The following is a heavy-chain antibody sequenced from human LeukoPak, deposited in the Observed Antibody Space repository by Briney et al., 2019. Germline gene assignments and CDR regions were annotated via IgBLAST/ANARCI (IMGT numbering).Heavy chain of an antibody. CDR2: IDPSDSYT. CDR1: GYSFTSYW. Sequence: GESLKISCKGSGYSFTSYWISWVRQMPGKGLEWMGRIDPSDSYTNYSPSFQGHVTISADKPISTAYLQWSSLKASDTAMYYCARHVSSSNDYWGQGTLVTVSS. J-gene: IGHJ4*02. D-gene: IGHD6-13*01. V-gene: IGHV5-10-1*01. CDR3: ARHVSSSNDY.